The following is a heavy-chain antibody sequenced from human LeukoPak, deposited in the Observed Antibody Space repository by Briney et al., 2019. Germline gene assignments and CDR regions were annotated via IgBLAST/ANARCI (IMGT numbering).Heavy chain of an antibody. CDR2: IYPGDSDT. D-gene: IGHD6-13*01. CDR1: GYSFTSYW. J-gene: IGHJ5*02. V-gene: IGHV5-51*01. CDR3: ARRGGSRRSYWFDP. Sequence: GESLKIFCRGAGYSFTSYWIGWVRQMPGKGLEWMGIIYPGDSDTRYSPSFQGQVTISAGKSISTAYLQWSSLKASDTAMYYCARRGGSRRSYWFDPWGQGTLVTVSS.